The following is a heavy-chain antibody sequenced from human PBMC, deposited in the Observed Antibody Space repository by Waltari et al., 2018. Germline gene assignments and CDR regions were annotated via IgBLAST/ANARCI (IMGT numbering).Heavy chain of an antibody. CDR3: ARDLDCSGGSCLLSY. Sequence: QVQLVQSGAEVKKPGSSVKVSCKASGGTFSSYAISWVRQAPGQGLEWMGGIIPIFGTANYAQKYQGRVTITTDESTSTAYMELSSLRSEDTAVYYCARDLDCSGGSCLLSYWGQGTLVTVSS. CDR2: IIPIFGTA. D-gene: IGHD2-15*01. CDR1: GGTFSSYA. J-gene: IGHJ4*02. V-gene: IGHV1-69*05.